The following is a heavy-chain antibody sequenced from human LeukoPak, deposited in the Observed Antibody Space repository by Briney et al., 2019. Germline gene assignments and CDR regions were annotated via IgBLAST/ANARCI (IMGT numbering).Heavy chain of an antibody. Sequence: ASVKVSCKVSGYTLTELSMHWVRQAPGKGLEWMGGFDPEDGETIYAQKFQGRVTMTEDTSTDTAYMELSSLRSEDTAVYYCATLEHSGSYFLRNFDYWGQGTLVTISS. D-gene: IGHD1-26*01. J-gene: IGHJ4*02. V-gene: IGHV1-24*01. CDR1: GYTLTELS. CDR2: FDPEDGET. CDR3: ATLEHSGSYFLRNFDY.